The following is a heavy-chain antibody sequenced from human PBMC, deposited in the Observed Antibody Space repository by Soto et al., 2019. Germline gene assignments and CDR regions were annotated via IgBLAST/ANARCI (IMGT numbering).Heavy chain of an antibody. CDR3: ARGLATVTTPGNCDY. D-gene: IGHD4-17*01. V-gene: IGHV1-2*04. J-gene: IGHJ4*02. CDR2: INPNSGGT. CDR1: GYTFTGYY. Sequence: ASVKVSCKASGYTFTGYYMHWVRQAPGQGLEWMGWINPNSGGTNYAQKFQGWVTMTRDTSISTAYMELSRLRSDDTAVYYCARGLATVTTPGNCDYWGQGTLVTVSS.